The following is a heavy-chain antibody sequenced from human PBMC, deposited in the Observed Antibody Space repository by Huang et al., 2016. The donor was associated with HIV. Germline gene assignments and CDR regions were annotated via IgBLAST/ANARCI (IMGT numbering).Heavy chain of an antibody. J-gene: IGHJ4*02. Sequence: QLQLQESGPGLVKPSETLSLTYTVSGGSIRSDNYYWGWIRQPPGKGLEWIGSSDYSGSTYYNPSLKSRVTITVDTSKNQFSLKMRSVTAADTAVYYCARLPGSITMIRGVITDPYWGQGTLVTVSS. V-gene: IGHV4-39*01. CDR3: ARLPGSITMIRGVITDPY. D-gene: IGHD3-10*01. CDR2: SDYSGST. CDR1: GGSIRSDNYY.